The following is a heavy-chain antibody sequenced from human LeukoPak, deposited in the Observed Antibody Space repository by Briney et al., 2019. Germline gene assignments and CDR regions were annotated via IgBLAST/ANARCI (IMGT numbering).Heavy chain of an antibody. CDR2: INPSGGST. V-gene: IGHV1-46*01. D-gene: IGHD3-10*01. Sequence: ASAKVSCKASGYTFTYYYIHWVRQAPGQGLEWMGIINPSGGSTNYAQKFQGRVTMTRDTSTSTVYMELSSLRSEDTAVYYCARTEGITMVRGPPGYWGQGTLVTVSS. CDR3: ARTEGITMVRGPPGY. J-gene: IGHJ4*02. CDR1: GYTFTYYY.